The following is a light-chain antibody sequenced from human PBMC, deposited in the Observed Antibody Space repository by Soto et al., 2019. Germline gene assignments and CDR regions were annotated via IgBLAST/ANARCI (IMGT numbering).Light chain of an antibody. Sequence: QPVLTQSPSASASLGASVKLTCTLSSGHSSYAIAWHQQRPENGPRYLMKVDSDGSHNKGDGIPDRFSGSSSGTERYLTISSLQSEDEADYYCQTWGSVIQVFGGGTKLTVL. V-gene: IGLV4-69*01. CDR1: SGHSSYA. CDR3: QTWGSVIQV. CDR2: VDSDGSH. J-gene: IGLJ2*01.